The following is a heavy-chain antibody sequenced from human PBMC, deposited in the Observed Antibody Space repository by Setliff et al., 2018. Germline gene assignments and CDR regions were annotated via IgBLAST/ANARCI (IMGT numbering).Heavy chain of an antibody. V-gene: IGHV3-7*01. CDR2: IKQDGSEK. Sequence: GGSLRLSCAASGFTFSSYWMSWVRQAPGKGLEWVANIKQDGSEKYYADSVKGRFTISRDNAKNSLYLQMNSLRAEDTAVYYCAAARITIFGVVTPLDYWGQGTLVTVSS. D-gene: IGHD3-3*01. CDR3: AAARITIFGVVTPLDY. CDR1: GFTFSSYW. J-gene: IGHJ4*02.